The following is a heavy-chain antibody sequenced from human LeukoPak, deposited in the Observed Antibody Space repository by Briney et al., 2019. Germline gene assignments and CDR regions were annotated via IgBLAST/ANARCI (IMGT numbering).Heavy chain of an antibody. CDR1: GYSFTSYW. Sequence: GESLKISCKGSGYSFTSYWIGWVRQMPGKGLEWMGIIYPGDSDTRYSPSFQGQVTISADKSISTAYLQWSSLKASDTAMYYCARLDGYNEQWVIERLYYFDYWGQGTLVTVSS. CDR2: IYPGDSDT. D-gene: IGHD5-24*01. CDR3: ARLDGYNEQWVIERLYYFDY. J-gene: IGHJ4*02. V-gene: IGHV5-51*01.